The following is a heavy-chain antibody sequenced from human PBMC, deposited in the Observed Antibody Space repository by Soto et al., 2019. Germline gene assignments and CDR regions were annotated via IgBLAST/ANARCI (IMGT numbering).Heavy chain of an antibody. CDR2: IFSSGST. CDR3: ARHEMVLRYFDWLGPFDP. Sequence: QLQLQESGPGLVKPSQTLSLTCTVSGDSIASSSFYWAWVRQTPGRGLEWIATIFSSGSTYYNPSLKSRVTISVDTSKNQFSLRLTSVTAADTSMYYCARHEMVLRYFDWLGPFDPWGQGILVTVSS. J-gene: IGHJ5*02. CDR1: GDSIASSSFY. V-gene: IGHV4-39*01. D-gene: IGHD3-9*01.